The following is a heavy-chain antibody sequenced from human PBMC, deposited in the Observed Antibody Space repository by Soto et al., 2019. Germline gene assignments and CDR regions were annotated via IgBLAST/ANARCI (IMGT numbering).Heavy chain of an antibody. V-gene: IGHV4-39*01. CDR1: GGSISSSSYY. J-gene: IGHJ4*02. CDR3: TVDGYRFDY. Sequence: SETLSLTCTVSGGSISSSSYYWGWIRQPPGKGLEWIGSIYYSGSTYYNPSLRSRVTISVDTSKNQFSLKLSSVTAADTAVYYCTVDGYRFDYWGQGTLVTVSS. D-gene: IGHD5-12*01. CDR2: IYYSGST.